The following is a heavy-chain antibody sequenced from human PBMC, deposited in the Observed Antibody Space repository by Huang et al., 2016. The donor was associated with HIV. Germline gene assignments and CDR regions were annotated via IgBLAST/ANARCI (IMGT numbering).Heavy chain of an antibody. CDR3: AREDVQWLKQGGEYFHH. J-gene: IGHJ1*01. V-gene: IGHV4-59*11. D-gene: IGHD6-19*01. CDR2: IHHSGST. CDR1: GVSMSSHY. Sequence: QVQLQESGPGLLKPSETLSLTCAVSGVSMSSHYWSWSRQPPGKGLEWIANIHHSGSTNYSPSLKRRVTMSIDTSKKQLSLTLSSVTPADTAVYYCAREDVQWLKQGGEYFHHWGQGTLVTVFS.